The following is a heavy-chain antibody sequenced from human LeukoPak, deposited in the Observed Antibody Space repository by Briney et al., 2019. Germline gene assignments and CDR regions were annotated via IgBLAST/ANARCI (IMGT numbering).Heavy chain of an antibody. CDR2: TSDDGSSK. J-gene: IGHJ4*02. V-gene: IGHV3-30-3*01. CDR3: AGAHSSSWHNFDL. Sequence: GGSLRLSCAASGFTFSTYAMHWVRQAPGKGLEWVAVTSDDGSSKSYADSVKGRFTISRDNSKNTLYLQMNSLRAEDTAVYYCAGAHSSSWHNFDLWGQGTLVTVSS. D-gene: IGHD6-13*01. CDR1: GFTFSTYA.